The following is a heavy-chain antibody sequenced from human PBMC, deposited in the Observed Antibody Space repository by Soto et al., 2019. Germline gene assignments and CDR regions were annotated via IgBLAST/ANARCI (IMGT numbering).Heavy chain of an antibody. CDR1: GGSFSGYY. Sequence: SETLSLTCAVYGGSFSGYYWSWIRQPPGKGLEWIGEINHSGSTNYNPPLKSRVTISVDTSKNQFSLKLSSVTAADTAVYYCARGGRSGNYYGSGSYYSPPDYWGQGTLVTVSS. CDR3: ARGGRSGNYYGSGSYYSPPDY. CDR2: INHSGST. J-gene: IGHJ4*02. D-gene: IGHD3-10*01. V-gene: IGHV4-34*01.